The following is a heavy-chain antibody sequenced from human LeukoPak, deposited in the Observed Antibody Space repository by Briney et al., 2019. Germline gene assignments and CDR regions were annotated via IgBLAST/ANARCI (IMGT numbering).Heavy chain of an antibody. CDR1: GGSISSSSYY. D-gene: IGHD3-10*01. CDR2: IYYSGST. Sequence: PSETLSLTCTVSGGSISSSSYYWGWIRQPPGKGLEWIGSIYYSGSTYYNPSLKSRVTISVDTSKNQFSLKLSSVTAADTAVYYCARHTPGRLSMVRGNYLPLFDYWGQGTLVTVSS. V-gene: IGHV4-39*01. J-gene: IGHJ4*02. CDR3: ARHTPGRLSMVRGNYLPLFDY.